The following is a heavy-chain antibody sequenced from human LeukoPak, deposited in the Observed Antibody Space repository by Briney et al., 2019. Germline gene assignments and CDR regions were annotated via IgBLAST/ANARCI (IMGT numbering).Heavy chain of an antibody. J-gene: IGHJ4*02. D-gene: IGHD1-1*01. V-gene: IGHV3-23*01. CDR3: ARPLAIGTSPAFDY. CDR2: ISGSGGST. Sequence: PGGSLRLSCAASGFTLSSYAMSWVRQAPGKGLEWVSAISGSGGSTYYADSVKGRFTISRDNAKNSLYLQMNSLRAEDTAVYYCARPLAIGTSPAFDYWGQGTLVTVSS. CDR1: GFTLSSYA.